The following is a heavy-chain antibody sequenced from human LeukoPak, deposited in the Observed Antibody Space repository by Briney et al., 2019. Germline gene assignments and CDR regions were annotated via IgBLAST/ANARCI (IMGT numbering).Heavy chain of an antibody. J-gene: IGHJ4*02. CDR3: TRDRGAYNLYDY. D-gene: IGHD1-1*01. Sequence: GGSLRPSCTASGFTFGDYAMSWIRQAPGKGLEWVGFIRSKAYGETADYAASVKGRFTISRDDSKAIAYLQMNSLKTEDTAVYHCTRDRGAYNLYDYWGQGTLVTVSS. V-gene: IGHV3-49*03. CDR2: IRSKAYGETA. CDR1: GFTFGDYA.